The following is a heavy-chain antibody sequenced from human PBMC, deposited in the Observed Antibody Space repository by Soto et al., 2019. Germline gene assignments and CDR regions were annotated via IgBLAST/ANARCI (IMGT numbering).Heavy chain of an antibody. V-gene: IGHV1-2*04. Sequence: ASVKVSCKASGYTFTVYYMHWVRQAPGQGLEWMGWINPNSGGTNYAQKFQGWVTMTRDTSISTAYMELSRLRSDDTAVYYCARDTSIAVAGHFDYWVQGTLVTVSS. J-gene: IGHJ4*02. CDR2: INPNSGGT. CDR3: ARDTSIAVAGHFDY. CDR1: GYTFTVYY. D-gene: IGHD6-19*01.